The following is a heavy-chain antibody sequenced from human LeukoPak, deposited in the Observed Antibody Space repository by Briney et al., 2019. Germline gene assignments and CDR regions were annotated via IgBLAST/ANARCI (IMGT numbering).Heavy chain of an antibody. CDR1: GGSFSGYY. CDR2: INHSGST. CDR3: ARGRDFWSGYYRVYWFDP. D-gene: IGHD3-3*01. Sequence: PSETLSLTCAVYGGSFSGYYWSWLRQPPGKGLEWIGEINHSGSTNYNPSLKSRVTISVDTSKNQFSLKLSSVTAADTAVYYCARGRDFWSGYYRVYWFDPWGQGTLVTVSS. J-gene: IGHJ5*02. V-gene: IGHV4-34*01.